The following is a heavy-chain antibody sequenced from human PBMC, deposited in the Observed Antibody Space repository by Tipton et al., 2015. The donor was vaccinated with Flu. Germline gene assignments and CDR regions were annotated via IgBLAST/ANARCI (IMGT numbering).Heavy chain of an antibody. D-gene: IGHD3-10*02. J-gene: IGHJ4*02. CDR3: ARLSFYDVDLKNFYFDY. V-gene: IGHV4-39*02. CDR1: SGSIRSTNYF. Sequence: GLVKPSETLSLTCTVSSGSIRSTNYFCAWIRQPPGKRLELIGSIYPSGTTYYNPSLKSRVAMSVDTSKNHLSLKLSSVTAADTAMFYCARLSFYDVDLKNFYFDYWGQGTLVTVSS. CDR2: IYPSGTT.